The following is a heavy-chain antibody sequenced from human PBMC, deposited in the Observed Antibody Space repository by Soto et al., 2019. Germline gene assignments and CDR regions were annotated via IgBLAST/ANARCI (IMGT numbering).Heavy chain of an antibody. J-gene: IGHJ6*02. Sequence: QLQLRESGSGLVKPSQTLSLTCAVSGDSISSGGYSWNWIRQSPGKGLEWIGYIYHNGNTNYNPSLKSRATISRDRSQNEFSLKLTSVTAADTAVYFCARGRDYYDSSGYYGGYGLDVWGQGTTVTVSS. V-gene: IGHV4-30-2*06. D-gene: IGHD3-22*01. CDR3: ARGRDYYDSSGYYGGYGLDV. CDR2: IYHNGNT. CDR1: GDSISSGGYS.